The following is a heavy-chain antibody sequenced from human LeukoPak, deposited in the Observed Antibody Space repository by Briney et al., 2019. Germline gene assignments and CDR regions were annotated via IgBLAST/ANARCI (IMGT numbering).Heavy chain of an antibody. CDR2: ISYDASNK. Sequence: PGGSLRLSCAASGFTFSSYAMHWVRQAPGKGLEWVAVISYDASNKYYADSVKGRLTIPRDNSKKTLYLQMNSLRAEDTAVYYCARDGEQWLVKGDYFDYWGQGTLVTVSS. CDR1: GFTFSSYA. J-gene: IGHJ4*02. V-gene: IGHV3-30*04. D-gene: IGHD6-19*01. CDR3: ARDGEQWLVKGDYFDY.